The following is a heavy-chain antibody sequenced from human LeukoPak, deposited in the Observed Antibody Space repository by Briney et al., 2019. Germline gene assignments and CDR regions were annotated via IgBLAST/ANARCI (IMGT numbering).Heavy chain of an antibody. J-gene: IGHJ4*02. CDR2: ISSSSSSYI. D-gene: IGHD3-10*01. Sequence: GGSLRLSCAASGFTFSSYSMNWVRQAPGKGLEWVSSISSSSSSYIYYADSVKGRFTISRDNAKNSLYLQMNGLRPEDTAVYFCAKDWGNKFASGSSYLDSWGQGTLVTVSS. CDR1: GFTFSSYS. CDR3: AKDWGNKFASGSSYLDS. V-gene: IGHV3-21*01.